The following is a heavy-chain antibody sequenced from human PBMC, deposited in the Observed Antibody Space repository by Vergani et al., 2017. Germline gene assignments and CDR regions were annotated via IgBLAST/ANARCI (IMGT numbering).Heavy chain of an antibody. CDR1: GGSISSYY. CDR3: ARSQWELLSWFDP. D-gene: IGHD1-26*01. J-gene: IGHJ5*02. Sequence: QVQLQESGPGLVKPSETLSLTCTVSGGSISSYYWSWIRQPPGKGLEWIGYIYYSGSTNYNPSLKSRVTISVDTSKNQFSLKLSSVTAADTAVYYCARSQWELLSWFDPWGQGTLVTVSS. V-gene: IGHV4-59*01. CDR2: IYYSGST.